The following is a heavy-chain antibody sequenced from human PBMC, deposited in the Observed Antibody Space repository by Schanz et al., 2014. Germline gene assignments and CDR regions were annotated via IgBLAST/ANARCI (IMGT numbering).Heavy chain of an antibody. CDR2: ISDRGDGT. Sequence: EQVLESGGGFVQPGGSLRLSCATSGFTFTTFAMTWVRPAPGKGLEWVSGISDRGDGTNYGDSVRGRFTISRDNSRNTVYLQMKNVGVDDTATYYCVKTDAGWRFDYWGQGTLVIVSS. V-gene: IGHV3-23*01. CDR3: VKTDAGWRFDY. J-gene: IGHJ4*02. D-gene: IGHD6-19*01. CDR1: GFTFTTFA.